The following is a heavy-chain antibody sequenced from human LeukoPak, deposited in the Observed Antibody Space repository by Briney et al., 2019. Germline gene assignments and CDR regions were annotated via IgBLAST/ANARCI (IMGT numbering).Heavy chain of an antibody. D-gene: IGHD2-2*01. J-gene: IGHJ4*02. Sequence: PGGSLRLSCAASGFTFSSYSMNWVRQAPGKGLEWVSSISSGSSYIYYADSVKGRFTISRDNAKNLLYPQMNSLRVEGTAVYYCARDSTSFKAPFDYWGQGTLVTVSS. CDR2: ISSGSSYI. V-gene: IGHV3-21*01. CDR3: ARDSTSFKAPFDY. CDR1: GFTFSSYS.